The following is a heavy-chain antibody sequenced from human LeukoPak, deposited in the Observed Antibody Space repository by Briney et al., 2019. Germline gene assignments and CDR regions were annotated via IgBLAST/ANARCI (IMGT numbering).Heavy chain of an antibody. Sequence: GGSLRLSCAASGFTFSSYAMHWVRQAPGKGLEWVAVISYDGSNKYYADSVKGRFTISRDNSKNTLYLQMNSLRAEDTAVYYCARVGTEYSSSQALGDYWGQGTMVTVSS. V-gene: IGHV3-30*04. CDR1: GFTFSSYA. CDR3: ARVGTEYSSSQALGDY. J-gene: IGHJ4*02. D-gene: IGHD6-6*01. CDR2: ISYDGSNK.